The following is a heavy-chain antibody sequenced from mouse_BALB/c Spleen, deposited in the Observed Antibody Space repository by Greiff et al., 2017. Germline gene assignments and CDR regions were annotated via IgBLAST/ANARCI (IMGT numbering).Heavy chain of an antibody. J-gene: IGHJ2*01. Sequence: QVQLQQPGAELVMPGASVKMSCKASGYTFTDYWMHWVKQRPGQGLAWIGAIDTSDSYTSYNQKFKGKATLTVDESSSTAYMQLSSLTSEDSAVYYCARSVTTVVGYFDYWGQGTTLTVSS. V-gene: IGHV1-69*01. CDR1: GYTFTDYW. CDR2: IDTSDSYT. CDR3: ARSVTTVVGYFDY. D-gene: IGHD1-1*01.